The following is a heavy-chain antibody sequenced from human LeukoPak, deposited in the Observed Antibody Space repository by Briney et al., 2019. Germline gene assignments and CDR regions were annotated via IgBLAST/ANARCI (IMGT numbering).Heavy chain of an antibody. CDR1: GYTFTSYA. CDR3: ARGVGYYGSGSYYKGGHYFDY. D-gene: IGHD3-10*01. CDR2: INAGNGNT. Sequence: ASVKVSCKASGYTFTSYAVHWVRQAPGQRLEWMGWINAGNGNTKYSQKFQGRVTITRDTSASTAYMELSSLRSEDTAVYYCARGVGYYGSGSYYKGGHYFDYWGQGTLVTASS. J-gene: IGHJ4*02. V-gene: IGHV1-3*01.